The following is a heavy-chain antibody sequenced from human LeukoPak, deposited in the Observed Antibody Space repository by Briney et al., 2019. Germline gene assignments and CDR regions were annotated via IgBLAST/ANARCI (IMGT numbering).Heavy chain of an antibody. CDR2: ISGSGDTI. J-gene: IGHJ4*02. CDR3: ARRGSH. CDR1: GFTFSGYG. D-gene: IGHD3-16*01. Sequence: GGSLRLSCAASGFTFSGYGMNWVRQAPGKGLEWVSYISGSGDTIYYADSVKGRFTISRDNAKNSLYLQINSLRAEDTAVYYCARRGSHWGQGTLVAVSS. V-gene: IGHV3-48*03.